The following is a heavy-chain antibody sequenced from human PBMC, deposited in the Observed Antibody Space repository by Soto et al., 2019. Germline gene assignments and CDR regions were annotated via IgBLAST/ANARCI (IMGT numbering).Heavy chain of an antibody. CDR1: GFTFSSNS. V-gene: IGHV3-21*01. CDR2: ISSSSSYI. CDR3: ARLSSVAGSNAMDV. D-gene: IGHD6-19*01. Sequence: PGGSLRLSCAASGFTFSSNSMNWVRQAPGKGLEWVSAISSSSSYIYYADPVKGRFTISRDNAKNSLYLQMNSLRAEDTAVYYCARLSSVAGSNAMDVWGQGTTVTVSS. J-gene: IGHJ6*02.